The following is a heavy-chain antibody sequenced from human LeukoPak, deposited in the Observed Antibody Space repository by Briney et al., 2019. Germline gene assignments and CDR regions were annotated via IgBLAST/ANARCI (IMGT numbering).Heavy chain of an antibody. CDR1: GYTFTAYH. J-gene: IGHJ4*02. CDR3: ARGGNSGWRTPNDDY. CDR2: INPATGVT. V-gene: IGHV1-18*01. D-gene: IGHD6-19*01. Sequence: ASVKVSCKASGYTFTAYHMYWVRQAPGQGLEWMGWINPATGVTNSAQKFQGRVTMTTDTSTSTAYMELRSLRSDDTAVYYCARGGNSGWRTPNDDYWGQGTLVTVSS.